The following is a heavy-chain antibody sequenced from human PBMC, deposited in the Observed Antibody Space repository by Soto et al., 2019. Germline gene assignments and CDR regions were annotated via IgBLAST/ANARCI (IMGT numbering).Heavy chain of an antibody. CDR2: IYSGGST. D-gene: IGHD5-18*01. V-gene: IGHV3-53*01. CDR1: GFTVSSNY. CDR3: ARGGYTYGPGGFDP. Sequence: PGGSLRLSCAASGFTVSSNYMSWVRQAPGKGLEWVSVIYSGGSTYYADSVKGRFTISRDNSKNTLNLQMNSLRGEDTAVYFCARGGYTYGPGGFDPWGQGTLVTVSS. J-gene: IGHJ5*02.